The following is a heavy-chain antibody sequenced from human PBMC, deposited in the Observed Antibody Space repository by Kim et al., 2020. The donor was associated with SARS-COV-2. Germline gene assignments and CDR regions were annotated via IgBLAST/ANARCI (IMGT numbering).Heavy chain of an antibody. J-gene: IGHJ5*02. Sequence: SETLSLTCTVSGGSISSYYWSWIRQPPGKGLEWIGYIYYSGSTNYNPSLKSRVTISVDTSKNQFSLKLSSVTAADTAVYYCARAVTTVTTGWFDPWGQGT. CDR1: GGSISSYY. V-gene: IGHV4-59*01. CDR2: IYYSGST. D-gene: IGHD4-17*01. CDR3: ARAVTTVTTGWFDP.